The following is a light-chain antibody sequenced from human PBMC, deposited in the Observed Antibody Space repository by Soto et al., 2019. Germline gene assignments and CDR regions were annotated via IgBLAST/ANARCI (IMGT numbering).Light chain of an antibody. CDR2: AAS. CDR1: ETVSSDF. Sequence: EIVLTPSPGTLSLSPGDRAALSCRASETVSSDFLAWYQQKPGQAPRLLIYAASSRATGIPDRFSGTGSERDFTLTISGLEPEDFAVYYCQQYGSSGTFGQGTKVDI. J-gene: IGKJ1*01. V-gene: IGKV3-20*01. CDR3: QQYGSSGT.